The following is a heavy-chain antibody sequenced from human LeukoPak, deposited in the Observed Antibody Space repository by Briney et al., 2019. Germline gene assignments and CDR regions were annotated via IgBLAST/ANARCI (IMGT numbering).Heavy chain of an antibody. Sequence: ASVTVSCKASGYTFTSYGISWVRQAPGQGLEWMGWIRAYNGNTDYAQKLQDRVTVTTDTSTSTAYMELRSLRSDDTAVYYCARVVVPAAMGYYYYMDVWGKGITVTVSS. J-gene: IGHJ6*03. CDR3: ARVVVPAAMGYYYYMDV. CDR1: GYTFTSYG. CDR2: IRAYNGNT. V-gene: IGHV1-18*01. D-gene: IGHD2-2*01.